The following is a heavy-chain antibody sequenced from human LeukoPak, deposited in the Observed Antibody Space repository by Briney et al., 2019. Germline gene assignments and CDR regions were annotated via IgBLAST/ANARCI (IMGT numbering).Heavy chain of an antibody. J-gene: IGHJ4*02. CDR3: TAGAY. V-gene: IGHV3-15*01. CDR1: GFTFSNSA. CDR2: FKSKKDGGTT. Sequence: PGGSLRLSCAASGFTFSNSAMSWVRQAPGKGLEWVGRFKSKKDGGTTDYAAPVKGRFSISGDDSKNMLYLQMNSLKTEDTAVYYCTAGAYGGQGTLVTVSS.